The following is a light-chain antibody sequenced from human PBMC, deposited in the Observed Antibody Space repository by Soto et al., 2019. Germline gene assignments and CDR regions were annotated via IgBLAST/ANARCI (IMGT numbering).Light chain of an antibody. CDR2: EVT. Sequence: QSALTQPASVSGSPGQSITISCTGTSGDIGSYNRVSWYQHHPGKAPKLIIYEVTDRPSGVSNRFSGSKSGNTASLTISGLQAEDEAEYYCSSYTNINTRACVFGTGTQLTV. CDR1: SGDIGSYNR. CDR3: SSYTNINTRACV. J-gene: IGLJ1*01. V-gene: IGLV2-14*01.